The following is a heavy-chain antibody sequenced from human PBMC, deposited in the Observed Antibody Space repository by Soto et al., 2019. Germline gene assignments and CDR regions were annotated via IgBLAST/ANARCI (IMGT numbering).Heavy chain of an antibody. Sequence: ESGGGLVQPGRSLRLSCAASGFTFDDYAMHWVRQAPGKGLEWVSGIGWNSGSIGYVGSVKGRFTISRDNAKNSLSLQMDSLRAEDTALYYCAKDITPYGDYDSRCFDSWGQGTLVTVSS. V-gene: IGHV3-9*01. J-gene: IGHJ4*02. CDR1: GFTFDDYA. D-gene: IGHD4-17*01. CDR3: AKDITPYGDYDSRCFDS. CDR2: IGWNSGSI.